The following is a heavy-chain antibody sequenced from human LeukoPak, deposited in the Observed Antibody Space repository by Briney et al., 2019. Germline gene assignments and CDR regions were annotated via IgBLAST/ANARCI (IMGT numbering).Heavy chain of an antibody. CDR3: ARGPSGYHNT. CDR2: ISSSGSTI. Sequence: GGSLRLSCAASGFILSSYEMNWVRQAPGKGLEWVSYISSSGSTIYYADSVKGRFTISRDNAKNSLYLQMNSLRAEDTAVYYCARGPSGYHNTGGQGTLVTVSS. CDR1: GFILSSYE. D-gene: IGHD5-12*01. V-gene: IGHV3-48*03. J-gene: IGHJ4*02.